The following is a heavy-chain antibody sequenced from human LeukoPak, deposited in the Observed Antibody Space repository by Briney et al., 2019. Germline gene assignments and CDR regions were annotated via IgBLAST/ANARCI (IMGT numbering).Heavy chain of an antibody. D-gene: IGHD7-27*01. V-gene: IGHV3-7*01. CDR1: GFTFSDSW. CDR3: ATYANWVAGDV. CDR2: IKDDGSER. J-gene: IGHJ6*02. Sequence: GGSLRLSCVAPGFTFSDSWLSWVRQAPGKGLEWVADIKDDGSEREYVDSVKGRFTISRDKARYSWYLQMENLRAEDTAVYYCATYANWVAGDVWGEGTTVSV.